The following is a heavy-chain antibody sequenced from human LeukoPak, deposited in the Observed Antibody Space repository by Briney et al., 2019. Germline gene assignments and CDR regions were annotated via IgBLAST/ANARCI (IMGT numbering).Heavy chain of an antibody. CDR2: INSDGSST. Sequence: GGSLRLSCAASGFTFSGYWIHWVRQAPGRGLVWVSRINSDGSSTSYADSVKGRFTISRDNAKKTLYLQMNSLRAEDTALYHCAREGGCSGGSCYLGGYNWFDPWGQGTLVTVSS. J-gene: IGHJ5*02. CDR3: AREGGCSGGSCYLGGYNWFDP. CDR1: GFTFSGYW. D-gene: IGHD2-15*01. V-gene: IGHV3-74*01.